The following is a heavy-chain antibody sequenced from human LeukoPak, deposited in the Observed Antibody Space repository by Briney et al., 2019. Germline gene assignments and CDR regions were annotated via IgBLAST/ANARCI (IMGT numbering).Heavy chain of an antibody. CDR3: AKVYYYGSGSYSSFDY. V-gene: IGHV3-23*01. D-gene: IGHD3-10*01. Sequence: GGSLRLSCAASGFTFSSYAMSWVRQAPGKGLEWVSAISGSGGSTYYADSVKGRFTISRDNSKNTLYLQMNSLRAEDTAVYYCAKVYYYGSGSYSSFDYWGQGTLVTVSS. CDR2: ISGSGGST. J-gene: IGHJ4*02. CDR1: GFTFSSYA.